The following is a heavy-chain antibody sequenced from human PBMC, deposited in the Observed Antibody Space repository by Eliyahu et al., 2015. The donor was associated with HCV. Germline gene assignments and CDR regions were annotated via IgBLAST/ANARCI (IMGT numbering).Heavy chain of an antibody. D-gene: IGHD4-11*01. V-gene: IGHV3-7*03. J-gene: IGHJ4*02. CDR1: GXTFSSYW. CDR3: ARDKDYRGFDY. CDR2: XKXDGSEK. Sequence: VQLVESGGGLVQXGGSLXLSCAASGXTFSSYWMXWVRQAPGKGLEWVXNXKXDGSEKYYVDXVKGRFTISRDNAKNSLYLQMNSLRAEDTAVYYCARDKDYRGFDYWGQGTLVTVSS.